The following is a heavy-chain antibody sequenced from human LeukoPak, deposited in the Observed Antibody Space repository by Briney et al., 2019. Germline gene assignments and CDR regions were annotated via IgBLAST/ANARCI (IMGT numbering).Heavy chain of an antibody. V-gene: IGHV3-21*01. J-gene: IGHJ4*02. D-gene: IGHD1-26*01. CDR3: ARDGSGSYYIDY. Sequence: GGSLRLSCAASGFTFSSYSMNWVRQAPGKGLEWVSSISSSSGYIYYADSVKGRFTISRDNAKNSLYLQMNSLRAEDTAVYYCARDGSGSYYIDYWGQGTLVTVSS. CDR1: GFTFSSYS. CDR2: ISSSSGYI.